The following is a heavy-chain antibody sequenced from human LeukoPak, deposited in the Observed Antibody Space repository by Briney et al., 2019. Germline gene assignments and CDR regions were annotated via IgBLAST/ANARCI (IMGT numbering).Heavy chain of an antibody. CDR2: IYYSGST. CDR3: ARASSSGYPTFDY. CDR1: GYSINSIYY. V-gene: IGHV4-38-2*02. J-gene: IGHJ4*02. Sequence: SETLSLTCTVSGYSINSIYYWGWIRQPPGKGLEWIGYIYYSGSTNYNPSLKSRVTISVDTSKNQFSLKLSSVTAADTAVYYCARASSSGYPTFDYWGQGTLVTVSP. D-gene: IGHD3-22*01.